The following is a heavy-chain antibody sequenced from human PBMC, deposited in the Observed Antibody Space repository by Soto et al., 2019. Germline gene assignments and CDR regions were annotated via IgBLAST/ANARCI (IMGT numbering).Heavy chain of an antibody. CDR1: GFTFSNAW. J-gene: IGHJ6*02. D-gene: IGHD2-21*02. Sequence: GGSLRLSCAASGFTFSNAWMNWVRQAPGKGLEWVGRIKSKTDGGTTDYAAPVKGRFTISRDDSKNTLYLQMNSLKTEETAVYYYTTSFYFAVMRLGVVVTAIRSDYYGMDVWGQGTTVTVSS. CDR3: TTSFYFAVMRLGVVVTAIRSDYYGMDV. V-gene: IGHV3-15*07. CDR2: IKSKTDGGTT.